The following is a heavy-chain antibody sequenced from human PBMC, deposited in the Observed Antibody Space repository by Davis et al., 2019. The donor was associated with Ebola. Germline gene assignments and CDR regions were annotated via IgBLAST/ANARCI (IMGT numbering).Heavy chain of an antibody. CDR1: GFTFGDYA. V-gene: IGHV3-9*01. CDR2: ISWNSDSI. CDR3: VRDPALVVTGGGWFFGL. J-gene: IGHJ2*01. Sequence: GGSLRLSCAGSGFTFGDYAMHWVRQAPGKGLEWVSGISWNSDSIVYADSVKGRFTVSRDNAKNSLYLQMNSLRAEDTAVYYCVRDPALVVTGGGWFFGLWGRGTLVTVSS. D-gene: IGHD2-21*02.